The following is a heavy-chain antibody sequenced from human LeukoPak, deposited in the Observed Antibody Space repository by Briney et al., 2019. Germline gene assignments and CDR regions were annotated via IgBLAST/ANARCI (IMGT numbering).Heavy chain of an antibody. D-gene: IGHD5-12*01. V-gene: IGHV1-2*06. J-gene: IGHJ4*02. CDR2: INPNSGGT. CDR1: GYTFTGYY. Sequence: ASVKVSCKASGYTFTGYYMHWVRQAPGQGLEWMGRINPNSGGTNYAQKFQGRVTMTRDTSISTAYMELSRLRSDDTAAYYCARDRASKYGGYADYWGQGTLVTVSS. CDR3: ARDRASKYGGYADY.